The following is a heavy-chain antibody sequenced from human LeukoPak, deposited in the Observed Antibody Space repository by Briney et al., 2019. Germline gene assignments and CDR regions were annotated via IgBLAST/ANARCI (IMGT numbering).Heavy chain of an antibody. CDR2: IYHSGST. CDR1: GGSISSGGYS. CDR3: AGDGDSSGSNWYFDL. D-gene: IGHD3-22*01. V-gene: IGHV4-30-2*01. J-gene: IGHJ2*01. Sequence: SETLSLTCAVPGGSISSGGYSWSWIRQPPGKGLEWIGYIYHSGSTYYNPSLKSRVTISVDRSKNQFSLKLSSVTAADTAVYYCAGDGDSSGSNWYFDLWGRGTLVTVSS.